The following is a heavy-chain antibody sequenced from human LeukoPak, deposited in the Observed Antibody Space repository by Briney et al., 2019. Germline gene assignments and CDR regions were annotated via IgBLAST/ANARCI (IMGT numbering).Heavy chain of an antibody. V-gene: IGHV1-46*01. Sequence: GASVKVSCKASGYTFTSYYMHWVRQAPGQGLDWMGIINPSGGSTSYVQKFQGRVTMTRETSTSAVYMVLSSLRTEDLAVYYCARVPIIIARLRNKKYSYCYASFDYWGQGTLVTVSS. CDR3: ARVPIIIARLRNKKYSYCYASFDY. CDR2: INPSGGST. D-gene: IGHD5-18*01. CDR1: GYTFTSYY. J-gene: IGHJ4*02.